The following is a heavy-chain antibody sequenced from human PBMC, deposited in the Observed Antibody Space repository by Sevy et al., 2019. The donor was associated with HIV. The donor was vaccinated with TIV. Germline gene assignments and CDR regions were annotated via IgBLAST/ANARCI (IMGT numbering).Heavy chain of an antibody. Sequence: GGSLRLSCAASGFIFYTYGMHWVRQAPGKGLEWVAVISYDGSNKYYADSVKGRFTISRDNSKKTLYLLRNSLRAEDAAVYYCAGENLHWFDPWGQGTLVTVSS. CDR3: AGENLHWFDP. V-gene: IGHV3-33*05. CDR2: ISYDGSNK. J-gene: IGHJ5*02. CDR1: GFIFYTYG.